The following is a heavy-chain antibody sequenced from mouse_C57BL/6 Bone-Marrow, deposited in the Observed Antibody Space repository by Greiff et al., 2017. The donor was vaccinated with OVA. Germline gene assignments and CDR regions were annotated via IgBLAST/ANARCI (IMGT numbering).Heavy chain of an antibody. Sequence: EVKLMESGGDLVKPGGSLKLSCAASGFTFSSYGMSWVRQTPDKRLEWVATISSGGSYTYYPDSVKGRFTISRDNAKNTLYLQMSSLKSEDTAMYYCARQGGLPPFAYWCQGTLVTVSA. CDR3: ARQGGLPPFAY. D-gene: IGHD2-2*01. J-gene: IGHJ3*01. V-gene: IGHV5-6*01. CDR2: ISSGGSYT. CDR1: GFTFSSYG.